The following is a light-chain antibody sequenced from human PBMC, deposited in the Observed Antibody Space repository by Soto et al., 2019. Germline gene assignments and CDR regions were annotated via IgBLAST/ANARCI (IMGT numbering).Light chain of an antibody. CDR2: DAS. Sequence: DIQLTQSPSFLSASVGDRVTITCRASQGISTYLAWYQQKLGKAPKLLIYDASTLQSGVPSRFSGSRSGTEFTLTISSLQPEDFATYYCQQLNGYLELTFGAGTKVDIK. CDR1: QGISTY. V-gene: IGKV1-9*01. J-gene: IGKJ4*01. CDR3: QQLNGYLELT.